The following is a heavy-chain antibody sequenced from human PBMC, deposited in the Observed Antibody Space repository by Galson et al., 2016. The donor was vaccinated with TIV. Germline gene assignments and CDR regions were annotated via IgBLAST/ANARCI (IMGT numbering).Heavy chain of an antibody. CDR3: AKIPSSGFSYYYGIDV. CDR2: ISGGGGSS. J-gene: IGHJ6*02. Sequence: SLRLSCAASGFTFSSYALTWVRQAPGKGLEWVSAISGGGGSSYYGDSVKGRFTISRDNSEKMLYLQMNSLRAEDTAVYYCAKIPSSGFSYYYGIDVWGHGTPVTVS. CDR1: GFTFSSYA. V-gene: IGHV3-23*01. D-gene: IGHD3-22*01.